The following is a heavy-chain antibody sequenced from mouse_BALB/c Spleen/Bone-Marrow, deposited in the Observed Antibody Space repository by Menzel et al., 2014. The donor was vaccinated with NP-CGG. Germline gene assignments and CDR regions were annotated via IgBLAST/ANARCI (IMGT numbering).Heavy chain of an antibody. D-gene: IGHD2-1*01. CDR2: INSNGGST. CDR3: ERGNYGNYVDYFDY. CDR1: GFTFSSYG. J-gene: IGHJ2*01. Sequence: EVMLVESGGGLVQPGGSLKLSCAASGFTFSSYGMSWVRQTPDKRLELVASINSNGGSTYYPDSVKGRFTISRDNTKNTQSLQMSSLKSEDTAMYYCERGNYGNYVDYFDYWGQGTTLTVSS. V-gene: IGHV5-6-3*01.